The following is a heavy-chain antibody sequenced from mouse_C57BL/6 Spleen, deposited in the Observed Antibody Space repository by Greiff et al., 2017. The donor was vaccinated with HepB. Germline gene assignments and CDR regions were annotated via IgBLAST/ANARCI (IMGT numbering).Heavy chain of an antibody. Sequence: EVKVEESGPGMVKPSQSLSLTCTVTGYSITSGYDWHWIRHFPGNKLEWMGYISYSGSTNYNPSLKSRISITHDTSKNHFFLKLNSVTTEDTATYYCARDRVTTVVEGYFDVWGTGTTVTVSS. CDR2: ISYSGST. CDR1: GYSITSGYD. D-gene: IGHD1-1*01. J-gene: IGHJ1*03. V-gene: IGHV3-1*01. CDR3: ARDRVTTVVEGYFDV.